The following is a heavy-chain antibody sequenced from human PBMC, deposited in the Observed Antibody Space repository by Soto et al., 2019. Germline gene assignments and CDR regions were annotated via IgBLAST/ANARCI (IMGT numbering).Heavy chain of an antibody. J-gene: IGHJ4*02. CDR3: AKGSSGHYDSFDY. CDR1: GFTFNNYA. Sequence: EVQLLESGGGLVQPGGSLRLSYAASGFTFNNYAMYWVRQPPGKGLMWVSAISGGRSDTYYADSVNGRFTISRDNSKNTVYLQMNSLRADDTAVYYCAKGSSGHYDSFDYWGQGTLVTVSS. D-gene: IGHD3-22*01. V-gene: IGHV3-23*01. CDR2: ISGGRSDT.